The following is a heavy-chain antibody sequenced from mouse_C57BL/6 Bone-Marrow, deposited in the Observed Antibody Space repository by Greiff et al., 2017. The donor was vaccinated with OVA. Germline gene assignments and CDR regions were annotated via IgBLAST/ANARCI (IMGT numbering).Heavy chain of an antibody. D-gene: IGHD3-2*01. V-gene: IGHV1-82*01. CDR2: IYPGDGDT. CDR3: AKVGDSWT. J-gene: IGHJ3*01. Sequence: QVQLKESGPELVKPGASVKISCKASGYAFSSSWMNWVKQRPGKGLEWIGRIYPGDGDTNYNGKFKGKATLTADKASSTAYMQLSSLTSEDSAVCFCAKVGDSWTWGQGTLVTVSA. CDR1: GYAFSSSW.